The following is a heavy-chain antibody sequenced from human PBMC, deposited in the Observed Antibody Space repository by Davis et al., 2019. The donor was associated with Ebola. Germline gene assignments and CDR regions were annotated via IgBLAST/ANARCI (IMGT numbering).Heavy chain of an antibody. CDR1: GFSFSSYW. Sequence: GESLKISCAASGFSFSSYWMSWVRQAPGKGLEWVSSISSSSSYIYYADSVKGRFTISRDNAKNSLYLQMNSLRAEDTAVYYCAREEWYYGSGSYYSPYYFDYWGQGTLVTVSS. CDR3: AREEWYYGSGSYYSPYYFDY. V-gene: IGHV3-21*01. J-gene: IGHJ4*02. CDR2: ISSSSSYI. D-gene: IGHD3-10*01.